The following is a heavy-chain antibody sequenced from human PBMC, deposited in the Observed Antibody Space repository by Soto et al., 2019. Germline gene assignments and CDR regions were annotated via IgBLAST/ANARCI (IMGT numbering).Heavy chain of an antibody. J-gene: IGHJ4*02. Sequence: PGGSLRLSCAASGFAVSSKYMTWVRQAPGKGLEWVSVIYGGGTTYYADSVKGRFTISRDTSKNTLYLQMNSLRAEDTAAYYCVQTTGWPGFDFWGQGTLVTVSS. CDR2: IYGGGTT. CDR1: GFAVSSKY. V-gene: IGHV3-53*01. CDR3: VQTTGWPGFDF. D-gene: IGHD6-19*01.